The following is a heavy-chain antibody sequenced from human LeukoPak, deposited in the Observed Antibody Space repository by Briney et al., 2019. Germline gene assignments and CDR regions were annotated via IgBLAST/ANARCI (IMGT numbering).Heavy chain of an antibody. D-gene: IGHD6-19*01. CDR3: ARGDNSGWRNVYYFDY. J-gene: IGHJ4*02. CDR1: GFTFSSYS. Sequence: GGSLRLSCAASGFTFSSYSMNWVRQAPGKGLEWVSSISSSSSYIYYANSVKGRFTISRDNAKNSLYLQMNSLRAEDTAVYYCARGDNSGWRNVYYFDYWGQGTLVTVSS. CDR2: ISSSSSYI. V-gene: IGHV3-21*01.